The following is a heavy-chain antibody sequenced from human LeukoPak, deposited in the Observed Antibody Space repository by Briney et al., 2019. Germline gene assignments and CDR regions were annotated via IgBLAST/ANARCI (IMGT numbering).Heavy chain of an antibody. Sequence: PGGSLRLSCAASGITFSNYAMSWVRQAPGKGLEWVSGISVTTGSTFYADSVKGRFTISRDNSKSTLYLQMNSLRADDTAVYYCAKVGHWTSYFGMDVWGPGTTVTVSS. CDR3: AKVGHWTSYFGMDV. V-gene: IGHV3-23*01. D-gene: IGHD1-1*01. J-gene: IGHJ6*02. CDR1: GITFSNYA. CDR2: ISVTTGST.